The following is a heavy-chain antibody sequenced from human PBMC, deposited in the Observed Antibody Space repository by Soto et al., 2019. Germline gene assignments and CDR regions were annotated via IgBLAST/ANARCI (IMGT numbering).Heavy chain of an antibody. Sequence: QVQLVESGGGVVQPGRSLRLSRAASGFTFSSYGMHWVRQAPGKGLEWVAVIWYDGSNKYYADSVKGRFTISRDNSRNTLYLQMNSLRAEDTAVYYCARGYYYDSSGYSYWGQGALVTVSS. J-gene: IGHJ4*02. CDR3: ARGYYYDSSGYSY. D-gene: IGHD3-22*01. CDR1: GFTFSSYG. CDR2: IWYDGSNK. V-gene: IGHV3-33*01.